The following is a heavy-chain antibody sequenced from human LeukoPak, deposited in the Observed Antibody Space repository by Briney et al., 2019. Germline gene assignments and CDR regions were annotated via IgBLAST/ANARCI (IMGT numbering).Heavy chain of an antibody. D-gene: IGHD4-17*01. CDR2: ISSSSSTI. CDR1: GFSVSGDY. J-gene: IGHJ6*02. CDR3: AREKSDGDYVPRRDYGMDV. Sequence: GGSLRLSCAASGFSVSGDYMSWVRQAPGKGLEWVSYISSSSSTIYYADSVKGRFTISRDNAKNSLYLQMNSLRAEDTAVYYCAREKSDGDYVPRRDYGMDVWGQGTTVTVSS. V-gene: IGHV3-11*04.